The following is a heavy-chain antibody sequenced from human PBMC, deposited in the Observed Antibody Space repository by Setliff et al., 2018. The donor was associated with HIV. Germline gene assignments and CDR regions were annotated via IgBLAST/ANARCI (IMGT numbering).Heavy chain of an antibody. D-gene: IGHD3-22*01. CDR2: INHSGST. J-gene: IGHJ4*02. V-gene: IGHV4-34*01. Sequence: SETLSLTCAVYGGSFSGYYWSWIRQPPGKGLEWIGEINHSGSTNYNPSLKSRVTISVDTSKNQFSLKLSSVTAADTAVYYCARSPVFRRYYDSSGYYFDYWGQGTLVTVSS. CDR1: GGSFSGYY. CDR3: ARSPVFRRYYDSSGYYFDY.